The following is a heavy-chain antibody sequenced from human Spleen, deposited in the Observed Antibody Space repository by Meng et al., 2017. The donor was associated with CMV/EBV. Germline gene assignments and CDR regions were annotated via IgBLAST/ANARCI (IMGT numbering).Heavy chain of an antibody. CDR3: ARDYRGIAEDYGDY. CDR2: TYSSGKT. V-gene: IGHV4-30-4*01. Sequence: QGQRQGSGPGLVKPSQTLSLTCTVSGGSINSDDYYWTWIRQSPGRGLEWIGLTYSSGKTFYTPSLRSRVTISIDTPSSQFFLMLASVTAADTAVYYCARDYRGIAEDYGDYIGQGTLVTVSS. D-gene: IGHD1-26*01. J-gene: IGHJ4*02. CDR1: GGSINSDDYY.